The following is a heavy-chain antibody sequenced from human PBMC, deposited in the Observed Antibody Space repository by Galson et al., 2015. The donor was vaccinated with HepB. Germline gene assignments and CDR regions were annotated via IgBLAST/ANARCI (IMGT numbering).Heavy chain of an antibody. D-gene: IGHD4-11*01. J-gene: IGHJ4*02. CDR3: VREGSPDDYLIPDYFDY. CDR1: GLTFSSYA. Sequence: SLRLSCAASGLTFSSYAMHWVRQAPGKGLEWVAVISYDGSNKYYADSVKGRFTVSRDNSKNTLYLQMNSLTAEETAVYYCVREGSPDDYLIPDYFDYWGQGTLVTVSS. V-gene: IGHV3-30-3*01. CDR2: ISYDGSNK.